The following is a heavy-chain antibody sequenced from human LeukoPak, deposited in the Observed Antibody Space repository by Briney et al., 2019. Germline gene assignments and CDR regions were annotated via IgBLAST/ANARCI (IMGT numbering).Heavy chain of an antibody. CDR1: GFTFSDYY. CDR2: ISSSGNTI. J-gene: IGHJ4*02. D-gene: IGHD3-22*01. Sequence: GGSLRLSCAASGFTFSDYYMSWIRQAPGKGLEWVSYISSSGNTIFYADSVKGRFTLSRDNAKNSLYLQMNSLRAEDTAVYYCARVQPHYYDSSGYPPDHWGQGTLVTVSS. CDR3: ARVQPHYYDSSGYPPDH. V-gene: IGHV3-11*01.